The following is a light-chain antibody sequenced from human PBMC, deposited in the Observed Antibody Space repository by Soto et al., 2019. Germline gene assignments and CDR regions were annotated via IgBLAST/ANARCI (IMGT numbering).Light chain of an antibody. CDR1: QSVTNNY. CDR3: QHYDHLPIT. Sequence: EIVLTQSPGTLSSSPGGRATLSCRASQSVTNNYLAWYQQKRGQAPRLLIWGASIRAADLPDRFSGGGSGTDFTLTISRLETEDFAVYYCQHYDHLPITFGQGTRLEIK. CDR2: GAS. J-gene: IGKJ5*01. V-gene: IGKV3-20*01.